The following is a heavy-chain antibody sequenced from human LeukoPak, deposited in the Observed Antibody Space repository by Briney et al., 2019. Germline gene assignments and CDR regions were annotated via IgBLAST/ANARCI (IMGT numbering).Heavy chain of an antibody. CDR2: IYYSGST. V-gene: IGHV4-59*01. CDR1: GGSISNYY. D-gene: IGHD1-1*01. Sequence: PSETLSLTCTVSGGSISNYYWSWIRQPPGKGLEWIGYIYYSGSTNYSPSLKSRVTMSADTSKNQFSLKVSSVTAADTAVYYCARYSGMDNWFDPWGQGTLVTVSS. CDR3: ARYSGMDNWFDP. J-gene: IGHJ5*02.